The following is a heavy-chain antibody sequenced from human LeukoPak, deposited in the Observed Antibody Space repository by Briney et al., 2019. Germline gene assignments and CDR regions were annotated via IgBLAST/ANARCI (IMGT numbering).Heavy chain of an antibody. J-gene: IGHJ4*02. Sequence: GGSLRLSCAASGFTFSSYAMSWVRQSPGKGLEWVSAISGSGGSTYYADSVKGRFTISRDNSKNTLYLQMNSLRSEDTAVYYYAKRYRYYFDYWAREPWSPSPQ. CDR2: ISGSGGST. D-gene: IGHD1-14*01. CDR3: AKRYRYYFDY. V-gene: IGHV3-23*01. CDR1: GFTFSSYA.